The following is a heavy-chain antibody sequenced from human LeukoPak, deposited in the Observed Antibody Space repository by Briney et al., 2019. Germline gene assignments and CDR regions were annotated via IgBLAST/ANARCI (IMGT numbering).Heavy chain of an antibody. J-gene: IGHJ4*02. D-gene: IGHD5-24*01. CDR3: VGDGYNVRSPRY. Sequence: VESLKISWQGSGYSLTSYWIGLVRQMPGKGLEWVWIIYPGDSDTRYSPSFQGQDNISADKSDSTVYLQWSSLKASDAAMYYCVGDGYNVRSPRYWGQGTLVTVSS. CDR2: IYPGDSDT. CDR1: GYSLTSYW. V-gene: IGHV5-51*01.